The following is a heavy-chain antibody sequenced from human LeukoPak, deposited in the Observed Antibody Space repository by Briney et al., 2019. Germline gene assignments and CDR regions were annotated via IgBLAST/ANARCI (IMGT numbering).Heavy chain of an antibody. D-gene: IGHD2-15*01. J-gene: IGHJ6*03. V-gene: IGHV4-4*07. CDR2: IYTSGST. CDR3: ARDLVVAARYYYYYYMDV. Sequence: SETLSLTCTVSGGSISSYYWSWIRQPAGKGLEWIGRIYTSGSTNYNPSLKSRVTMSVDTSKNQFSLKLSSVTAADTAVYYCARDLVVAARYYYYYYMDVWGKGTTVTISS. CDR1: GGSISSYY.